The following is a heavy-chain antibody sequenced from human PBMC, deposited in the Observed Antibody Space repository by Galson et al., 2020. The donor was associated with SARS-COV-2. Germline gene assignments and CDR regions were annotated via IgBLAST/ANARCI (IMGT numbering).Heavy chain of an antibody. Sequence: GGSLRLSCAASGFTFRSYAMSWVRQAPGKGLEWVSAISGSGGSTYYADSVKGRFTISRDNSKNTLYLQMNSLGAEDTAIYYCAKVRGSDYYYYYGRDVGGQGTTVTVSS. J-gene: IGHJ6*02. CDR2: ISGSGGST. CDR3: AKVRGSDYYYYYGRDV. V-gene: IGHV3-23*01. D-gene: IGHD2-15*01. CDR1: GFTFRSYA.